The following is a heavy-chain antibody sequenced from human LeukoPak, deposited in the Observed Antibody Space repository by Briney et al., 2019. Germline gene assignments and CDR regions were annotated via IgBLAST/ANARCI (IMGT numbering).Heavy chain of an antibody. V-gene: IGHV4-34*01. D-gene: IGHD2-2*01. Sequence: PSETLSLTCAVYGGSFSGYYWSWIRQPPGKGLEWIGEINHSGSTNYNPALKSRVTISVDTSKNQFSLKLSSVTAADTAVYYCARDLGGYCSSTSCSSPPRGSNWFDPWGQGTLVTVSS. CDR2: INHSGST. CDR3: ARDLGGYCSSTSCSSPPRGSNWFDP. J-gene: IGHJ5*02. CDR1: GGSFSGYY.